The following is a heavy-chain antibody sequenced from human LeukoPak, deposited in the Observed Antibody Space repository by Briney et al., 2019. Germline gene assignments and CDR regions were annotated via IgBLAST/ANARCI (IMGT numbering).Heavy chain of an antibody. CDR2: ISAYNGNT. D-gene: IGHD5-18*01. V-gene: IGHV1-18*01. CDR3: ARDLRDAMVYYFDY. Sequence: GASVKVSCKASGYTFTSYGISWVRQAPGQGLEWMGWISAYNGNTNYAQKLQGRVTMTTDTSTSTAYMELRSLRSDDTAVYYCARDLRDAMVYYFDYWGQGTLVTVSS. J-gene: IGHJ4*02. CDR1: GYTFTSYG.